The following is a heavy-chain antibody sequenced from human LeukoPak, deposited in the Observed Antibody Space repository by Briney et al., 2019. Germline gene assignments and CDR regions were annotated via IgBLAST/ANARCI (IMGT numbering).Heavy chain of an antibody. V-gene: IGHV3-7*04. CDR3: AGGHGWLIDY. Sequence: GGSLRLSCAGSGFTFRNYWINWVRQAPGKGLEGVANIKQDGIETNYVDSVKGRFSMPRDNAKNSAYLQMNSLRAEDTALYYCAGGHGWLIDYWGQGILVTVSS. CDR2: IKQDGIET. J-gene: IGHJ4*02. D-gene: IGHD6-19*01. CDR1: GFTFRNYW.